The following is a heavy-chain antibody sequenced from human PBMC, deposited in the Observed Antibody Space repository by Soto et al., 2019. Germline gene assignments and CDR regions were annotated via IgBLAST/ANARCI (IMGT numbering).Heavy chain of an antibody. CDR2: IYEGGRT. V-gene: IGHV4-30-4*08. Sequence: QVQLQESGPGLVKPSQTLSLTCTVSGGPVSSADWNWSWIRQSPGKGLEWIGHIYEGGRTYSNPSLMSRATISLDTSKNLFSLNLRSVTAADTAVYYCTRGPSGDKVDFWGQGLLVTVSS. CDR1: GGPVSSADWN. CDR3: TRGPSGDKVDF. J-gene: IGHJ4*02. D-gene: IGHD7-27*01.